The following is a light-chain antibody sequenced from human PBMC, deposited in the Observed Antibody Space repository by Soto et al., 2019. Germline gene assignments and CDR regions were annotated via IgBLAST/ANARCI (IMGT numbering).Light chain of an antibody. CDR2: WVS. Sequence: DIVMTQSPDSLAVSLGERATISCRSSQSLSYNSNNRTRLAWYQQRPGQSPKLLIYWVSTRESGVPDRFSGSGFGTDFTLTISSLQAADVAVYYCQQYYIPPLTFGPGTKVDLK. CDR3: QQYYIPPLT. CDR1: QSLSYNSNNRTR. V-gene: IGKV4-1*01. J-gene: IGKJ3*01.